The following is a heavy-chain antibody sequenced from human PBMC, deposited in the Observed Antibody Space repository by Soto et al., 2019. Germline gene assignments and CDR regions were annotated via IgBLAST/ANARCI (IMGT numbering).Heavy chain of an antibody. CDR3: AKGSADSRPYYFDS. CDR2: ITASGGDT. V-gene: IGHV3-23*01. Sequence: EGSLRLSCAASAFTFRNYAMSWVRQTPAQGLEWFSAITASGGDTYYADSVQGRFTISRDNANNMLYLQMDSLRVEDTAVYYCAKGSADSRPYYFDSWGQGTLVTVSS. D-gene: IGHD3-22*01. CDR1: AFTFRNYA. J-gene: IGHJ4*02.